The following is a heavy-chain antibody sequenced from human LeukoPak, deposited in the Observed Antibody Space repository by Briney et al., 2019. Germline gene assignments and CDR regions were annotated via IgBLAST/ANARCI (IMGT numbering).Heavy chain of an antibody. Sequence: SETLSLTCAVYGGSFSGYYWSWIRQPPGKGLEWIGSIYYSGRTYYNPSLKSRVTISVDTSKNQFSLKLSSVTAADTAVYYCASQSTVTGAFDIWGQGTMVTVSS. CDR3: ASQSTVTGAFDI. CDR1: GGSFSGYY. D-gene: IGHD4-11*01. V-gene: IGHV4-34*01. CDR2: IYYSGRT. J-gene: IGHJ3*02.